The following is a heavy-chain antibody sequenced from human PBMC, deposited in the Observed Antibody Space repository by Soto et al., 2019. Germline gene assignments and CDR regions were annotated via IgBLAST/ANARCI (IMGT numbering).Heavy chain of an antibody. CDR3: ARDGAIVLVPAASNYYYYGMDV. CDR2: ISAYNGNT. D-gene: IGHD2-2*01. Sequence: QVRLVQSGAEVKKPGASVKVSCKAFGCTFTSYGISWVRQAPGQGLEWMGWISAYNGNTNYAQKLQGRVTMTTDTSTSTAYMELRSLRSDDTAVYYCARDGAIVLVPAASNYYYYGMDVWGQGTTVTVSS. CDR1: GCTFTSYG. V-gene: IGHV1-18*01. J-gene: IGHJ6*02.